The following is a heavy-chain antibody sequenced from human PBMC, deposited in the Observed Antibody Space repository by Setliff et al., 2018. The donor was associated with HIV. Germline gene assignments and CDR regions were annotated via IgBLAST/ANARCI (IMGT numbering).Heavy chain of an antibody. V-gene: IGHV3-48*04. CDR1: GFTFSSYS. J-gene: IGHJ6*02. CDR3: AREDYYDSMTTNYYYYGMDV. Sequence: PGESLKISCAASGFTFSSYSMNWVRQAPGKGLEWVSYISSTSRTIYYAGSVKGRFAISRDNAKNSPYLQMNSLRAEDTAVYYCAREDYYDSMTTNYYYYGMDVWGQGTTVTVSS. D-gene: IGHD3-22*01. CDR2: ISSTSRTI.